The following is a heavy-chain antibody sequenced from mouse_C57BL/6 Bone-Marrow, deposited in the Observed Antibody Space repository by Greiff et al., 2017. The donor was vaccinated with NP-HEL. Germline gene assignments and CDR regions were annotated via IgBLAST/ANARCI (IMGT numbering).Heavy chain of an antibody. D-gene: IGHD1-1*01. V-gene: IGHV3-8*01. J-gene: IGHJ1*03. CDR3: ARRVITTVVATGYFDV. CDR1: GYSITSDY. CDR2: ISYSGST. Sequence: EVKLVESGPGLAKPSQTLSLTCSVTGYSITSDYWNWIRKFPGNKLEYMGYISYSGSTYYNPSLKSRISITRDTSKNQYYLQLNSVTTEDTATYYCARRVITTVVATGYFDVWGTGTTVTVSS.